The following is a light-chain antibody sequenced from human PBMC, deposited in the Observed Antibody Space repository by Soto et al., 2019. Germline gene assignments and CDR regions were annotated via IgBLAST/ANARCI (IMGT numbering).Light chain of an antibody. J-gene: IGLJ3*02. CDR2: DVT. V-gene: IGLV2-14*01. Sequence: QSALTQPASVSGSPGQSITISCTGTSSDVGGFNYVSWYQQYPGKAPKLMIYDVTYRPSGVSNRFSGSRSGNTAYLTISGLQAEDEADYHCSSHTRSSTLVFGGGNKLTVL. CDR3: SSHTRSSTLV. CDR1: SSDVGGFNY.